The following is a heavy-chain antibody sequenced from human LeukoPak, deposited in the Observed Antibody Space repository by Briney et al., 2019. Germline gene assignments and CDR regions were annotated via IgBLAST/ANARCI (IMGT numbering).Heavy chain of an antibody. CDR3: ARRDYESSGYYYFQN. V-gene: IGHV4-59*01. J-gene: IGHJ1*01. CDR1: GCSISSYY. D-gene: IGHD3-22*01. Sequence: PSETLSLTCTVSGCSISSYYLNWIRQPPGKGLEWIGYIYYSGSTNYNPSLKSRVTISVDMSKNQFSLKLSSVTDADTAVYYCARRDYESSGYYYFQNWGQGTLVTVSS. CDR2: IYYSGST.